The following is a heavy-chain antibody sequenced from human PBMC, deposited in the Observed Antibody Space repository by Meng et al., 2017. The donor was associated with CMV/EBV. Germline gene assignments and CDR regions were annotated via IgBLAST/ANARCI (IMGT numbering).Heavy chain of an antibody. V-gene: IGHV1-69*01. CDR1: GGTISRDA. Sequence: KVWCKANGGTISRDAIRWGRQEDGEGLERMGGINNIYGTAKNEQKNQGRVTINADESTSTAYMELSSLRSEDKAVYYCAREGDGYDHWGQGTLVTVSS. J-gene: IGHJ4*02. CDR2: INNIYGTA. D-gene: IGHD5-24*01. CDR3: AREGDGYDH.